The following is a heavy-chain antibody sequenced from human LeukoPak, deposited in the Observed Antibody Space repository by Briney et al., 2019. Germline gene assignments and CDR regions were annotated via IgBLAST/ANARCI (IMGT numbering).Heavy chain of an antibody. CDR3: ARHGERFLEWLYGAFDI. J-gene: IGHJ3*02. V-gene: IGHV4-34*01. CDR1: GGSFSGYY. D-gene: IGHD3-3*01. CDR2: INHSGST. Sequence: SETLSLTCAVYGGSFSGYYWSWIRQPPGEGLEWIGEINHSGSTNYNPSLKSRVTISVDSSKNQFSLKLSSVTAADTAVYYCARHGERFLEWLYGAFDIWGQGTMVTVSS.